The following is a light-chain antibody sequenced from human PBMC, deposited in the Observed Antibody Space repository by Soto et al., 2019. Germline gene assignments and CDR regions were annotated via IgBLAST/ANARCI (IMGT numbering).Light chain of an antibody. J-gene: IGLJ1*01. CDR2: EVS. CDR3: CSYAGSRIYV. Sequence: QSVLTQPASVSGSPGQSITISCTGTTNDVGGYNYVSWYQQHPGKAPKLLIFEVSSRPSGVSNRFSGSKSGNTASLTISGLQAVDEADYYCCSYAGSRIYVFGTGTKVTVL. CDR1: TNDVGGYNY. V-gene: IGLV2-14*01.